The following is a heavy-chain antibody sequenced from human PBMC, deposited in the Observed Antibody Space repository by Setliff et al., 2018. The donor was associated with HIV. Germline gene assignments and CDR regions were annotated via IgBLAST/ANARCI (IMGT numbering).Heavy chain of an antibody. Sequence: KASETLSLTCTVSGGSISSGGYFWSWIRQVPGKGLEWIGYIYYSGSTNDNPSLKSRLTISVDTSKNQFSLRLRSVTAADSAVYYCARGTLVVPDARDYYYYLDIWGQGNTVTVSS. CDR3: ARGTLVVPDARDYYYYLDI. J-gene: IGHJ6*03. D-gene: IGHD2-2*01. CDR1: GGSISSGGYF. V-gene: IGHV4-31*03. CDR2: IYYSGST.